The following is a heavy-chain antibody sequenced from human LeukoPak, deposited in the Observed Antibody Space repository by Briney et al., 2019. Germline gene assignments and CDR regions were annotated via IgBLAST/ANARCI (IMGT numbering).Heavy chain of an antibody. D-gene: IGHD1-26*01. CDR1: GDSIISNSFH. J-gene: IGHJ4*02. V-gene: IGHV4-39*01. CDR2: IYSSGVT. Sequence: SETLSLTCTISGDSIISNSFHWVWIRQPPGKGLEWIGSIYSSGVTYYNPSLKSRVTISVDTSKNQLSLRLSSVTAADTAVFYCATIVGATTPFWGQGTLVTVSS. CDR3: ATIVGATTPF.